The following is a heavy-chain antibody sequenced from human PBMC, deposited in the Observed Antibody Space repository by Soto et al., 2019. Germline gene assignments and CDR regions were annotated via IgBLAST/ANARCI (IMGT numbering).Heavy chain of an antibody. CDR3: AREIAVAGPDLDY. CDR1: GGTFSSYA. J-gene: IGHJ4*02. V-gene: IGHV1-69*13. D-gene: IGHD6-19*01. Sequence: SVKVSCKASGGTFSSYAISWVRQAPGQGLEWMGGIIPIFGTANYAQKFQGRVTITADESTSTAYMELSRLRSEDTAVYYCAREIAVAGPDLDYWGQGTLVTVCS. CDR2: IIPIFGTA.